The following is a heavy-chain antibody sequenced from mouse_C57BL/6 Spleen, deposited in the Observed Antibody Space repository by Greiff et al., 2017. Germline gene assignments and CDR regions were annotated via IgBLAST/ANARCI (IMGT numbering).Heavy chain of an antibody. CDR1: GYTFTSYW. V-gene: IGHV1-69*01. Sequence: QVQLKQPGAELVMPGASVKLSCKASGYTFTSYWMHWVKQRPGQGLEWIGEIDPSDSYTNYNQKFKGKSTLTVDKSSSTAYMQLSSLTSEDSAVYYCARDGYSGAWFAYWGQGTLVTVSA. D-gene: IGHD2-3*01. CDR2: IDPSDSYT. CDR3: ARDGYSGAWFAY. J-gene: IGHJ3*01.